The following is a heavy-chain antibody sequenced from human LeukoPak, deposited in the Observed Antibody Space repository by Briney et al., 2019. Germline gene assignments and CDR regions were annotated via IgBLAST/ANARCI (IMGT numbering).Heavy chain of an antibody. CDR2: ISSGSDTI. D-gene: IGHD2-2*01. V-gene: IGHV3-48*01. CDR1: GFAFSSYN. CDR3: ARPYCASTSCPTFEY. Sequence: PGGSLRLSCAASGFAFSSYNMNWVRQAPGKGLQWVSCISSGSDTIFYTDSVKGRFTISRDNAKNSLYLQMNSLTAEDSALYYCARPYCASTSCPTFEYWGPGTLVTVSS. J-gene: IGHJ4*02.